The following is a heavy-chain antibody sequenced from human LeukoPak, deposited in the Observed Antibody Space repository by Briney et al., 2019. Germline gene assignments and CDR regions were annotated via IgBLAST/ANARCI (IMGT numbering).Heavy chain of an antibody. CDR1: GFTFSNFW. D-gene: IGHD3-3*01. V-gene: IGHV3-74*01. CDR2: IYGDGSFT. Sequence: GGSLRLSCAASGFTFSNFWMHWVRQAPGKGLVWVALIYGDGSFTRYADSVKGRFTISRDNAKNTLYLQMNSLRAEDTAVYYCARDGAYSTIFYWGQGTLVTVSS. CDR3: ARDGAYSTIFY. J-gene: IGHJ4*01.